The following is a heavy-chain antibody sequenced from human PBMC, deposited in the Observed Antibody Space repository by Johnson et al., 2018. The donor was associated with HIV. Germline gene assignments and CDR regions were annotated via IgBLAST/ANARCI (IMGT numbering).Heavy chain of an antibody. Sequence: VQLVESVGGLVQPGRSLRLSCAASGFTFDDYAMHWVRQAPGKGLEWGPGISWTSGNTGYADSVKVRFTISRDNAKNSLSMQMNSLNAEDTALYYCAREREWELRLDAFDIWGQGTMVTVTS. CDR3: AREREWELRLDAFDI. CDR2: ISWTSGNT. J-gene: IGHJ3*02. D-gene: IGHD1-26*01. V-gene: IGHV3-9*01. CDR1: GFTFDDYA.